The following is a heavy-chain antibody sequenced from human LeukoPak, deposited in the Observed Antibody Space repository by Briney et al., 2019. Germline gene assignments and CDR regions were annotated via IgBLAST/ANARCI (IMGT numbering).Heavy chain of an antibody. Sequence: PGGSLRLSCAASGFTVSSNYMSWVRQAPGKGLEWVSVIYSGGSTYYADSVKGRFTISRDNSKNTLYLQMNSLRAEDTAVYYCAGKSWIQLWAPFDYWGQGTLVTVSS. CDR2: IYSGGST. CDR1: GFTVSSNY. V-gene: IGHV3-66*02. D-gene: IGHD5-18*01. J-gene: IGHJ4*02. CDR3: AGKSWIQLWAPFDY.